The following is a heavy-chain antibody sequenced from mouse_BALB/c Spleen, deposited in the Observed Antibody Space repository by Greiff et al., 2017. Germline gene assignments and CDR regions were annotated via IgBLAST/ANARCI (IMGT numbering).Heavy chain of an antibody. CDR1: GFNIKDTY. J-gene: IGHJ2*01. Sequence: EVQRVESGAELVKPGASVKLSCTASGFNIKDTYMHWVKQRPEQGLEWIGRIDPANGNTKYDPKFQGKATITADTSSNTAYLQLSSLTSEDTAVYYCARDTTVVAEKPYWGQGTTLTVSS. V-gene: IGHV14-3*02. CDR2: IDPANGNT. CDR3: ARDTTVVAEKPY. D-gene: IGHD1-1*01.